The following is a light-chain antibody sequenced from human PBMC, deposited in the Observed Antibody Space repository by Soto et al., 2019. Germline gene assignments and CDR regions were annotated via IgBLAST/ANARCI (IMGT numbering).Light chain of an antibody. CDR1: QSVSSY. Sequence: EIVLTQSPATLSLSPGERATLSCRASQSVSSYFGWYQQKPGQAPRLLIYAISNRAAGVPDRFSGSGSGRDFTLTISRLEPEDFAVYYCQQYGSSPRTFGQGTKVDIK. CDR2: AIS. V-gene: IGKV3-20*01. J-gene: IGKJ1*01. CDR3: QQYGSSPRT.